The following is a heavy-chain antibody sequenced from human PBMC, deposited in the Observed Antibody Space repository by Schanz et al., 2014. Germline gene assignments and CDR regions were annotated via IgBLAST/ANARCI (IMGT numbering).Heavy chain of an antibody. CDR3: AREQIMAAAGLVDY. CDR1: GFTFSSYA. J-gene: IGHJ4*01. CDR2: IWSDGSGK. D-gene: IGHD6-13*01. V-gene: IGHV3-33*08. Sequence: QVQLVESGGGLVQPGGSLRLSCAASGFTFSSYAMSWVRQAPGKGLEWVAVIWSDGSGKYYADSVKGRFTISRDNAKNSLYLQMNSLRAEDTAVYYCAREQIMAAAGLVDYWGHGTLVTVSS.